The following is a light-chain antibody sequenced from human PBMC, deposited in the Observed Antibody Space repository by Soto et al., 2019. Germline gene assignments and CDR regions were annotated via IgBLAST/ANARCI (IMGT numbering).Light chain of an antibody. CDR2: ETS. Sequence: DNVLTQSPATLSLSPGETATVSCRASQSLGSHLAWYQQKPGQAPRLLFYETSKRATGIPARFGGGGSGTDFTLTISSLEPEDFVVYYCQQRANWPYMYTFGQGTKLEIK. CDR3: QQRANWPYMYT. J-gene: IGKJ2*01. CDR1: QSLGSH. V-gene: IGKV3-11*01.